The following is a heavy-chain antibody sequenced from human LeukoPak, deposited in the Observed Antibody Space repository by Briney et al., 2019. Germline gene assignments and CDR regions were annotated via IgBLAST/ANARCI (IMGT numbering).Heavy chain of an antibody. CDR1: GFTFSMYG. CDR2: ISSSGSNS. V-gene: IGHV3-48*01. J-gene: IGHJ4*02. Sequence: PGGSLRLSCAASGFTFSMYGISWVRQAPGKGLEWVSYISSSGSNSYHADSVKGRFSISRDNSKNSLYLQMNSLRAEDTAMYFCASGYRSGPICAWGQGTLVTVSS. D-gene: IGHD3-16*02. CDR3: ASGYRSGPICA.